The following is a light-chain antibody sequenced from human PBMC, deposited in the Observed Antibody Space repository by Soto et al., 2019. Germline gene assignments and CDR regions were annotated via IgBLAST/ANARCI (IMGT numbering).Light chain of an antibody. V-gene: IGKV3-20*01. J-gene: IGKJ3*01. CDR3: QQYGSSRT. CDR1: QSVSSSY. CDR2: GAS. Sequence: EIVLTQSPGTLSLSPGEKATLSCWASQSVSSSYLAWYQQKPGQAPRLLIYGASSRATDIPDRFSGSGSGTDFTLTISRLEPEDFAVYYCQQYGSSRTFGPGTKVDIK.